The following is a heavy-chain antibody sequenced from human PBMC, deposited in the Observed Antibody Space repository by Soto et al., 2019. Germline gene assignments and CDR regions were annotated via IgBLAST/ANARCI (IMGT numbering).Heavy chain of an antibody. J-gene: IGHJ5*02. V-gene: IGHV4-31*03. CDR1: GGSISSGGYY. Sequence: PSETLSLTCTVSGGSISSGGYYWSWIRQHPGKGLEWIGYIYYSGSTYYNPSLKSRVTISVDTSKNQFSLKLSSVTAADTAVYYCARERPYSSSHNWFDPWGQGTLITVSS. CDR2: IYYSGST. CDR3: ARERPYSSSHNWFDP. D-gene: IGHD6-13*01.